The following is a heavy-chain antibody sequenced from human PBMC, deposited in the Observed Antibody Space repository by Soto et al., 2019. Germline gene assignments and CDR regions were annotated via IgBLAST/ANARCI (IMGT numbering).Heavy chain of an antibody. Sequence: SETLSLTCTVSGGSISSTSYYWGWIRQPPGKGLEWIGSIYYSGSTYYNPSLKSRVTISVDTSKNQFSLKLSSVTAADTAVYYCARGKGRYYYDSSGYHYFDYWGQGTLVTVSS. CDR3: ARGKGRYYYDSSGYHYFDY. J-gene: IGHJ4*02. V-gene: IGHV4-39*07. D-gene: IGHD3-22*01. CDR2: IYYSGST. CDR1: GGSISSTSYY.